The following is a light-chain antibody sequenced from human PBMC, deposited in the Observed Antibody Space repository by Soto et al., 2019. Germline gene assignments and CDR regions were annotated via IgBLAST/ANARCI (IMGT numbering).Light chain of an antibody. J-gene: IGKJ2*01. Sequence: EIVMTQSPPSLTVTPGEPASISCSSSQRLLHSNGNIFLDWYLQKPGQSPQLLIYSGFNRASGVPDRVSGSAAGTDFTLKISRVEAEDAGVYYCMQALQTPYTFGQGTKLEIK. CDR1: QRLLHSNGNIF. CDR2: SGF. CDR3: MQALQTPYT. V-gene: IGKV2-28*01.